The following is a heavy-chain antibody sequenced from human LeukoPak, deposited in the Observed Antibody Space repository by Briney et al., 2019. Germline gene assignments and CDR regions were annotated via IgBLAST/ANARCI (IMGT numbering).Heavy chain of an antibody. CDR2: INSDGGST. Sequence: GGSQRLSCAASGFIFSSYWMHWARQAPGKGLVWVSRINSDGGSTTYADSVKGRFTISRDNAKNTLSLQMNSLRAADTAVYYCARRNERRAPGAFDIWGQGTMVTVSS. CDR1: GFIFSSYW. J-gene: IGHJ3*02. CDR3: ARRNERRAPGAFDI. D-gene: IGHD1-1*01. V-gene: IGHV3-74*03.